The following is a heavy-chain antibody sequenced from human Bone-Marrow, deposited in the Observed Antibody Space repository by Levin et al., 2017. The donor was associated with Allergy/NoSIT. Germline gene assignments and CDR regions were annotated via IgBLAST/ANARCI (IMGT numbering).Heavy chain of an antibody. V-gene: IGHV4-30-4*02. Sequence: SETLSLTCTVSGDSISSGEYYWSWIRQRPGTALEWIGYIFYTGTTQSNPSLTSRVSISVDTSENQFSLQMNSVTEADTAVYYCARDSENSKWSYFDYWGLGILVTVSS. CDR3: ARDSENSKWSYFDY. J-gene: IGHJ4*02. CDR1: GDSISSGEYY. CDR2: IFYTGTT. D-gene: IGHD6-6*01.